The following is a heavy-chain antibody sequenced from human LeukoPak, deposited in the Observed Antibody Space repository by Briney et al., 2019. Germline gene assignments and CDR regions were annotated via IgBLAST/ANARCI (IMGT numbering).Heavy chain of an antibody. V-gene: IGHV3-23*01. CDR2: ITGSDGTS. D-gene: IGHD3-9*01. CDR1: GFTFTNYV. Sequence: PGTSLRLSCVASGFTFTNYVMSSGRAAPGKGLEWVSAITGSDGTSHYADSVKGRFTISRDNSNNTLYLQVNSLRAEDTAVYYCAKWGNDDILTGYYVPDYWGQGTLVTVSS. J-gene: IGHJ4*02. CDR3: AKWGNDDILTGYYVPDY.